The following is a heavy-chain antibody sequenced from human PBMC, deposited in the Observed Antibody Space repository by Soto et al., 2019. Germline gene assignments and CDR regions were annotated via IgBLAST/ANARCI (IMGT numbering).Heavy chain of an antibody. CDR3: AKGPAIVLVPAAMNYYYGMDV. CDR1: GFTFSSYG. V-gene: IGHV3-30*18. CDR2: ISYDGSNK. D-gene: IGHD2-2*01. Sequence: QVQLVESGGGVVQPGRSLRLSWAASGFTFSSYGMHWVRQAPGKGLELVAVISYDGSNKYYADTVKGRFTISRDNSNNTLYPHLKSLRADDRAVYYCAKGPAIVLVPAAMNYYYGMDVWGQGTTVTVSS. J-gene: IGHJ6*02.